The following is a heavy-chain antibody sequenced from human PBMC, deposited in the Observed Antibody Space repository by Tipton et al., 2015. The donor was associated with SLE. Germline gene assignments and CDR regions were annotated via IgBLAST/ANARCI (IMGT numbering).Heavy chain of an antibody. J-gene: IGHJ4*02. CDR1: GFTFRSYA. V-gene: IGHV3-30-3*01. CDR2: ISYDGSNK. D-gene: IGHD6-6*01. Sequence: SLRLSCAASGFTFRSYAMHWVRQAPGKGLEWVAVISYDGSNKYYADSVKGRFTISRDNSKNTLYLQMNSLRAEDTAVYYCARDGNEYSSSFDYWGQGTLVTVSS. CDR3: ARDGNEYSSSFDY.